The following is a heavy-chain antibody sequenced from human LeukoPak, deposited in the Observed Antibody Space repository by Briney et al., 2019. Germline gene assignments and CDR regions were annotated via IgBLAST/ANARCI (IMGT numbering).Heavy chain of an antibody. Sequence: GGSLRLSCVVSGINFSKNAMNWVRQAPGKGLEWVSAITGSGGGTYYADSVRGRFAISRDNSKNTLYLQMTSLRAEDTAVYYCAKERSFGTWLGDYWGQGTLVTVSS. CDR1: GINFSKNA. V-gene: IGHV3-23*01. D-gene: IGHD2/OR15-2a*01. CDR3: AKERSFGTWLGDY. J-gene: IGHJ4*02. CDR2: ITGSGGGT.